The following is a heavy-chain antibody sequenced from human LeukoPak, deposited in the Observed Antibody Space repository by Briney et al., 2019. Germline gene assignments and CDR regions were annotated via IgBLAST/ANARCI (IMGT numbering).Heavy chain of an antibody. CDR1: GYTFTSYY. V-gene: IGHV1-2*02. CDR3: AREKGSPPYNWFDP. Sequence: ASVKVSCKASGYTFTSYYLHWVRQAPGQGLEWMGWINANSGGTNYAQKFQGRVTMTRDTSISTAYMELSRLRSDDTAVYYCAREKGSPPYNWFDPWGQGTPVTVSS. J-gene: IGHJ5*02. CDR2: INANSGGT. D-gene: IGHD6-6*01.